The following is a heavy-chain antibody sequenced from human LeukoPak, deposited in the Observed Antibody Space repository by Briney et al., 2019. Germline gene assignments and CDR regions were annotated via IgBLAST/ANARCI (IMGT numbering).Heavy chain of an antibody. D-gene: IGHD3-16*02. CDR3: ARAYQSLGGLSLPDH. CDR1: GYTFTDYA. V-gene: IGHV7-4-1*02. CDR2: IHPNTGNP. J-gene: IGHJ5*02. Sequence: ASVKVSCTASGYTFTDYAMNWVRQAPGHGLEWMGWIHPNTGNPTYAQGFTGRFVFSLDTSVGTTYLQISSLKAEDTAVYYCARAYQSLGGLSLPDHWGQGTLVTVSS.